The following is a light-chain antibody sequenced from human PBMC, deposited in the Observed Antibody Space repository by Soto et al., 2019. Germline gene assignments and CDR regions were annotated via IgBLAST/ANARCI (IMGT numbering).Light chain of an antibody. J-gene: IGKJ4*01. CDR3: QQYDSSPLT. Sequence: EIVLTQSPGTLSVAPDERATLSCRASQSVTSNYLAWYQQRPGQAPRLLIYGASNRATGIPDRFSGSGSGTDFTLTIRRLEPEDFAVYYCQQYDSSPLTFGGGTKVQIK. V-gene: IGKV3-20*01. CDR1: QSVTSNY. CDR2: GAS.